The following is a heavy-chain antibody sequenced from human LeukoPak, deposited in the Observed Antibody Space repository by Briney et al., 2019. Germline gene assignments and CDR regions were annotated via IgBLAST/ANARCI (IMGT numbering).Heavy chain of an antibody. CDR3: ARDPHYGDLGPGGFDP. CDR2: IYTSGST. V-gene: IGHV4-61*02. Sequence: SQTLSLTCTVSGGSISSGSYYWSWIRQPAGKGLEWIGRIYTSGSTNYNPSLKSRVTISVDTSKNQFSLKLSSVTAADTAVYYCARDPHYGDLGPGGFDPWGQGTLVTVSS. J-gene: IGHJ5*02. D-gene: IGHD4-17*01. CDR1: GGSISSGSYY.